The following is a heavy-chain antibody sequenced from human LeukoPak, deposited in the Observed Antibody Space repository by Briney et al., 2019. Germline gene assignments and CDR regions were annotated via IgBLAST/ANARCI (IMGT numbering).Heavy chain of an antibody. CDR2: IIPIFGTA. V-gene: IGHV1-69*13. CDR1: GGTFSSYA. CDR3: ARDPGRAGYNFDY. J-gene: IGHJ4*02. D-gene: IGHD5-24*01. Sequence: ASVKVSCKASGGTFSSYAISWVRQAPGQGLEWMGGIIPIFGTANYAQKFQGRVTITADESTSTAYMELSSLRSEDTAAYYCARDPGRAGYNFDYWGQGTLVTVSS.